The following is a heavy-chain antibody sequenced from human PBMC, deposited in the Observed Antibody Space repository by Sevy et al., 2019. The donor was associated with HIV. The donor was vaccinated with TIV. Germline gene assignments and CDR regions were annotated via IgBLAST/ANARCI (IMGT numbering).Heavy chain of an antibody. J-gene: IGHJ5*02. CDR1: GGSFNTYQ. V-gene: IGHV4-34*01. D-gene: IGHD3-16*02. CDR2: INLSGAT. Sequence: SETLSLTCAVYGGSFNTYQWSWIRQPPGKGLEWIGEINLSGATNYSSSLKSRVTISADKSNNQFSLRLSSVTAADTAVYHCAKSYDYLWGSYRQGWIDPWGQGTLVTVSS. CDR3: AKSYDYLWGSYRQGWIDP.